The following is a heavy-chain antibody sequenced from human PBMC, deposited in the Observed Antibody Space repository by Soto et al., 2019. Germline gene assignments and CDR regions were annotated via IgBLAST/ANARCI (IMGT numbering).Heavy chain of an antibody. CDR3: ARAGYCSSTSCYTYYYYYGMDV. J-gene: IGHJ6*02. Sequence: QVQLVESGGGVVQPGRSLRLSCAASGFTFSSCGISWVRQAPGQGLEWMGWISAYNGNTNYAQKLQGRVTMTTDTSTSTAYMELRSLRSDDAAVYYCARAGYCSSTSCYTYYYYYGMDVWGQGTTVTVSS. V-gene: IGHV1-18*01. CDR2: ISAYNGNT. D-gene: IGHD2-2*02. CDR1: GFTFSSCG.